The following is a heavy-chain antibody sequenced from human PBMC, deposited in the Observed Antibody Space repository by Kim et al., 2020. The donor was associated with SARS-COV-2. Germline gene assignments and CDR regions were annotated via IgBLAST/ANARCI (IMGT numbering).Heavy chain of an antibody. CDR3: ARDAPLDIVVVPAAIQRDYYYGMDV. D-gene: IGHD2-2*02. V-gene: IGHV3-21*01. CDR1: GFTFSSYS. J-gene: IGHJ6*02. CDR2: ISSSSSYI. Sequence: GGSLRLSCAASGFTFSSYSMNWVRQAPGKGLEWVSSISSSSSYIYYADSVKGRFTISRDNAKNSLYLQMNSLRAEDTAVYYCARDAPLDIVVVPAAIQRDYYYGMDVWGQGTTVTVSS.